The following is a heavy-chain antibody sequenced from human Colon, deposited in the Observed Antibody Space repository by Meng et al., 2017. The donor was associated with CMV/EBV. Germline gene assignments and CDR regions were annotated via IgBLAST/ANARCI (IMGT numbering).Heavy chain of an antibody. CDR3: ASSSGWWRIDY. D-gene: IGHD6-19*01. CDR1: GLPFSNDYW. CDR2: VSQDGRT. Sequence: TSAVSGLPFSNDYWLTWVRPAPGKGLEWIGEVSQDGRTNSNPSLKSRLSMSVDKSKNQFSLNLRSVTAADTASYFCASSSGWWRIDYWGHGTLVTVSS. V-gene: IGHV4-4*01. J-gene: IGHJ4*01.